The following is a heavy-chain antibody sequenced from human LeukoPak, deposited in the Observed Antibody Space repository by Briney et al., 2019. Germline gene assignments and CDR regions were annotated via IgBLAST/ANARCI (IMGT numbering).Heavy chain of an antibody. CDR1: GGSISSYY. CDR2: IYYSGST. Sequence: SETLSLTCTVSGGSISSYYWSWIRQLPGKGLEWIGYIYYSGSTNYNPSLKSRVTISVDTSKNQFSLKLSSVTAADTAVYYCARGKYDFWSGYYLFWFDPWGQGTLVTVSS. V-gene: IGHV4-59*01. D-gene: IGHD3-3*01. J-gene: IGHJ5*02. CDR3: ARGKYDFWSGYYLFWFDP.